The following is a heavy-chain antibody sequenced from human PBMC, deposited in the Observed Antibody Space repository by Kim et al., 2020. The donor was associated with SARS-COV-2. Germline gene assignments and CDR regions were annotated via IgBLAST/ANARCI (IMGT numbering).Heavy chain of an antibody. V-gene: IGHV3-48*02. CDR3: VRESNGYSGSWYVPLAVPGPYYYDCGMDV. J-gene: IGHJ6*02. Sequence: GGSLRLSCEASGFTFSSHSMNWVRQAPGKGLERVSYISSSSSSIYYADSVKGRFSISRDNARNSLYLQMNSLRDEDTAVYYCVRESNGYSGSWYVPLAVPGPYYYDCGMDVWGQGTTVIVSS. CDR1: GFTFSSHS. CDR2: ISSSSSSI. D-gene: IGHD6-13*01.